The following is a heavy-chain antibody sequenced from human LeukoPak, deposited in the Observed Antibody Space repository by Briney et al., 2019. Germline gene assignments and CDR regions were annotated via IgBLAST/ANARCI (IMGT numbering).Heavy chain of an antibody. V-gene: IGHV4-4*09. CDR2: IYTSGST. Sequence: SETLSLTCTVSGGSISSYYWSWIRQPPGKGLEWIGHIYTSGSTNYNPSLKSRVTISVDTSKNQLSLKLSSVTAADTAVYYCARSPEAVAGTFDYWGQGTLVTVSS. D-gene: IGHD6-19*01. CDR3: ARSPEAVAGTFDY. CDR1: GGSISSYY. J-gene: IGHJ4*02.